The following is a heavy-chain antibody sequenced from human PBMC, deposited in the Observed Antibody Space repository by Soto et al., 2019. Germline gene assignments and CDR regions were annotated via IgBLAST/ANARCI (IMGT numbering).Heavy chain of an antibody. J-gene: IGHJ5*02. CDR1: GGSISSYY. Sequence: SETLSLTCTVSGGSISSYYWSWIRQPPGKGLEWIGYIYYSGSTNYNPSLKSRVTISVDTSKNQFSLKLSSVTAADTAVYYCARGIAVAGTVLNNWFDPWGQGTLVTVSS. CDR3: ARGIAVAGTVLNNWFDP. V-gene: IGHV4-59*01. CDR2: IYYSGST. D-gene: IGHD6-19*01.